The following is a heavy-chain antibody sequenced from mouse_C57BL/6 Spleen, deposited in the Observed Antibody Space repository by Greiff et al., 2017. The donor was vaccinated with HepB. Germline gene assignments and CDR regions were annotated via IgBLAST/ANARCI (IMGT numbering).Heavy chain of an antibody. Sequence: QVHVKQSGAELVKPGASVKISCKASGYAFSSYWMNWVKQRPGKGLEWIGQIYPGDGDTNYNGKFKGKATLTADKSSSTAYMQLSSLTSEDSAVYFCARRNYVYFDYWGQGTTLTVSS. V-gene: IGHV1-80*01. J-gene: IGHJ2*01. CDR3: ARRNYVYFDY. CDR1: GYAFSSYW. CDR2: IYPGDGDT.